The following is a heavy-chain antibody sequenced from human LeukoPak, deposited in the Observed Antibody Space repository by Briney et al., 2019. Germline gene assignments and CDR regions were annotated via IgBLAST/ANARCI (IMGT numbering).Heavy chain of an antibody. CDR1: GFTFDDYA. J-gene: IGHJ4*02. CDR3: AKGVAGTRMAFDY. V-gene: IGHV3-9*03. Sequence: GRSLRLSCAASGFTFDDYAMHWVRQAPGKGLEWVSGISWHSGSIGYADSVKGRFTISRDNAKNSLYLQMNSLRAEDMALYYCAKGVAGTRMAFDYWGQGTLVTVSS. D-gene: IGHD6-19*01. CDR2: ISWHSGSI.